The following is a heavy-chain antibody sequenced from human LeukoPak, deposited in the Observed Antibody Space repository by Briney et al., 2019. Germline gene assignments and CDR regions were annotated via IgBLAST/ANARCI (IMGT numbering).Heavy chain of an antibody. CDR1: GGSISSSSYY. Sequence: SETLSLTCTVSGGSISSSSYYWGWIRQPPGKGLEWIGEINHSGSTNYNPSLKSRVTISVDTSKNQFSLKLSSVTAADTAVYYCARAAGRYYGSGGFDPWGQGTLVTVSS. J-gene: IGHJ5*02. D-gene: IGHD3-10*01. CDR2: INHSGST. V-gene: IGHV4-39*07. CDR3: ARAAGRYYGSGGFDP.